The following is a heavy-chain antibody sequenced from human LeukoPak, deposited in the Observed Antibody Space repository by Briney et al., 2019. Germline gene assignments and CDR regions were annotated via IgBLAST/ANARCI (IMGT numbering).Heavy chain of an antibody. V-gene: IGHV1-18*01. Sequence: ASVKVSCKASGYTFTSYGISWVRQAPGQGLEWMGWNSAYNGNTNYVQKLQGRVTVTTDTSTSTAYMELRSLRSDDTAVYYCARGPYCAGGTCYSQYFDYWGQGTLVTVSS. CDR3: ARGPYCAGGTCYSQYFDY. CDR2: NSAYNGNT. CDR1: GYTFTSYG. D-gene: IGHD2-15*01. J-gene: IGHJ4*02.